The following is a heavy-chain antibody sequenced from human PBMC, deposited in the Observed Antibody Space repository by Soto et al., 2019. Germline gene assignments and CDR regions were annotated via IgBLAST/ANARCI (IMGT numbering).Heavy chain of an antibody. V-gene: IGHV4-61*08. CDR1: GDPVSSGDYY. D-gene: IGHD3-16*01. CDR3: ARIPVDTYMIYWSDP. Sequence: SETLSLTCSVSGDPVSSGDYYWSWIRQPPGKGLEWIGHVYFSGSTNYIPSLKSRLTMSVDTAKNQFSLKLNSVTAADTAVYYCARIPVDTYMIYWSDPWGQGTQVTVS. J-gene: IGHJ5*02. CDR2: VYFSGST.